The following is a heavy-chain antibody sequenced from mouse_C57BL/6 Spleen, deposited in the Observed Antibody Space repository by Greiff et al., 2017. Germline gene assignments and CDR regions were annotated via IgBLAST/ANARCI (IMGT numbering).Heavy chain of an antibody. CDR3: ARAGEYFDV. J-gene: IGHJ1*03. Sequence: EVKLVESGPGLVKPSQSLSLTCSVTGYSITSGYYWNWIRQFPGNKLEWMGYISYDGSNNYNPSLKNRISITRDTSKNQFFLKLNSVTTEDTATYYCARAGEYFDVWGTGTTVTVSS. CDR2: ISYDGSN. CDR1: GYSITSGYY. V-gene: IGHV3-6*01.